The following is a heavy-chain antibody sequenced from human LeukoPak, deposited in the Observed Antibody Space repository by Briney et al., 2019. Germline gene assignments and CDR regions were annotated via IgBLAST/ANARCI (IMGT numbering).Heavy chain of an antibody. Sequence: SETLSLTCTVSGYSISSGYYWGWIRQPPGKGLEWIGSIYHSGSTYYNPSLKSRVTISVDTSKNQFSLKLSSVTAADTAVYYCARGLEGGFIYYYYGMDVWGQGTTVTVSS. CDR3: ARGLEGGFIYYYYGMDV. V-gene: IGHV4-38-2*02. CDR1: GYSISSGYY. CDR2: IYHSGST. J-gene: IGHJ6*02. D-gene: IGHD1-1*01.